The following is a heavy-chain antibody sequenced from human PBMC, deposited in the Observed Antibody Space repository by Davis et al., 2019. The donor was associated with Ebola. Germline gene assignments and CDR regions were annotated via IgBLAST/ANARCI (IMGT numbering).Heavy chain of an antibody. CDR1: GFTFSSYW. D-gene: IGHD3-22*01. V-gene: IGHV3-7*03. J-gene: IGHJ4*02. CDR3: AKEGYYYDSSGYYSGLDY. CDR2: IKQDGSEK. Sequence: PGGSLRLSCAASGFTFSSYWMSWVRQAPGKGLEWVANIKQDGSEKYYVDSVKGRFTISRDNAKNSLYLQMNSLRAEDTAVYYCAKEGYYYDSSGYYSGLDYWGQGTLVTVSS.